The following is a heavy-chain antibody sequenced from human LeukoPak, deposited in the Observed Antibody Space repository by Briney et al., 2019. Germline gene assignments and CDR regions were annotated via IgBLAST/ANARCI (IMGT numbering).Heavy chain of an antibody. J-gene: IGHJ4*02. Sequence: ASVKVSCKASGYTFTSYAMHWVRQTPGQRLEWMGWINAGNGNTKYSQKFQGRVTITRDTSASTAYMELSSLRSEDTAVYYCASEVWFGELSVYWGQGTLVTVSS. CDR2: INAGNGNT. V-gene: IGHV1-3*01. CDR3: ASEVWFGELSVY. CDR1: GYTFTSYA. D-gene: IGHD3-10*01.